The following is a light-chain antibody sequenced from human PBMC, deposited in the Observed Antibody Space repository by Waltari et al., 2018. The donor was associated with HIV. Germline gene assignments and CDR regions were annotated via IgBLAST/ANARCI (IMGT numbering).Light chain of an antibody. Sequence: QSVLTQPPSASGTPGQRVTISCSGSNSNIGSNTVNWYQQLPGTAPKLLIYSDNPRPPGVPDRFSGSKSGTSASLAISGLQSEDEAEYYCATWHDSLTVVFGGGTKLTVL. CDR1: NSNIGSNT. CDR3: ATWHDSLTVV. V-gene: IGLV1-44*01. CDR2: SDN. J-gene: IGLJ2*01.